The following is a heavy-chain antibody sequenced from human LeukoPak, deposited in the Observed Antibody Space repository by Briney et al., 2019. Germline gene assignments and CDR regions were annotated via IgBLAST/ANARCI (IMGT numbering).Heavy chain of an antibody. CDR3: AKEATVTEGREKYYYGMDV. Sequence: GRSLRLSCAASGFIFTTYGMYWVRQAPGEGLEWVAVISYDGSNKYYADSVKGRFTISRDNSKNTLYLQMNSLRAEDTAVYYCAKEATVTEGREKYYYGMDVWGKGTTVTVSS. J-gene: IGHJ6*04. CDR2: ISYDGSNK. V-gene: IGHV3-30*18. CDR1: GFIFTTYG. D-gene: IGHD4-17*01.